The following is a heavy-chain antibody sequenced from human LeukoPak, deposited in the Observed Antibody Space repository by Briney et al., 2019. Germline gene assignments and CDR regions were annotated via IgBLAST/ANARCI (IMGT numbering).Heavy chain of an antibody. J-gene: IGHJ4*02. D-gene: IGHD5-18*01. Sequence: GGSLRLSCAASGFTFSSYGMHWVRQAPGKGLEWVAFIWYDGSNKYYADSVKGRFTISRDNSKNTLYLQMNSLRAEDTAVYYCARGRGYSYGYLDYWGQGTLVIVSS. CDR3: ARGRGYSYGYLDY. CDR2: IWYDGSNK. V-gene: IGHV3-30*02. CDR1: GFTFSSYG.